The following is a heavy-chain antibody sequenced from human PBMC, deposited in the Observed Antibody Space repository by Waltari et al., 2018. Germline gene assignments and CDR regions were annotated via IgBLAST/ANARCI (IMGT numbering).Heavy chain of an antibody. CDR1: GGSISSYY. V-gene: IGHV4-59*01. D-gene: IGHD2-2*01. CDR2: IYYSGST. Sequence: QVQLQESGPGLVKPSETLSLTCTVSGGSISSYYWSWIRQPPGKGLEWIGYIYYSGSTNYSPSLKSRVTISVDTSKNQFSLKLSSVTAADTAVYYCASGRSSSTSGYYYYYMDVWGKGTTVTVSS. CDR3: ASGRSSSTSGYYYYYMDV. J-gene: IGHJ6*03.